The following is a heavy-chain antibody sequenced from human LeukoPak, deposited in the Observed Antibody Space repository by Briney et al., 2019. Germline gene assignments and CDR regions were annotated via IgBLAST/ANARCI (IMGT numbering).Heavy chain of an antibody. CDR3: ASDHDSWFDFNY. V-gene: IGHV1-69*06. Sequence: ASVKVSCKASGGTFSSYAISWVRQAPGQGLEWMGGIIPIFGTANYAQKFQGRVTITADKSTSTAYMELSSLRSEDTAVYYCASDHDSWFDFNYWGQGTLVTVSS. J-gene: IGHJ4*02. CDR1: GGTFSSYA. CDR2: IIPIFGTA. D-gene: IGHD6-13*01.